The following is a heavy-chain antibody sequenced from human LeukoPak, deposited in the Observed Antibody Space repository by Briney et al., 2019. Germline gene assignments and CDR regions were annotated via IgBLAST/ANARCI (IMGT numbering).Heavy chain of an antibody. D-gene: IGHD1-20*01. CDR3: AKGDRLTGGVVD. CDR2: ISYDGSNK. J-gene: IGHJ4*02. V-gene: IGHV3-30*18. CDR1: GFTFSSYG. Sequence: GGSLRLSCAASGFTFSSYGMHWVRQAPGKGLERVAVISYDGSNKYYADSVKGRFTISRDNSKNTLYLQMNSLRAEDTAVYYCAKGDRLTGGVVDWGQGTLVTVSS.